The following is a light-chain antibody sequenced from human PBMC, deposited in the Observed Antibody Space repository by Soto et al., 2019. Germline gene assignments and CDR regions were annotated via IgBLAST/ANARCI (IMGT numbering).Light chain of an antibody. J-gene: IGLJ1*01. V-gene: IGLV2-11*01. CDR1: SSDVGGYNY. CDR3: CSYDGSYTSGYV. CDR2: DVS. Sequence: QSALTQPRSVSGSPGQSVTISCTGTSSDVGGYNYVSWYQQHPGKAPKLMIYDVSKRPSGVPARFSGSKSGNTASLTISGLQADDDADYYCCSYDGSYTSGYVFGTGTKLTVL.